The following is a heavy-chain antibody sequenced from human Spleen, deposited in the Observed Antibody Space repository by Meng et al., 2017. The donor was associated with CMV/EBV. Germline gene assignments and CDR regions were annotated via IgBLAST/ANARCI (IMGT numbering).Heavy chain of an antibody. J-gene: IGHJ4*02. CDR1: EFTFSNYA. V-gene: IGHV3-23*01. D-gene: IGHD6-13*01. Sequence: GESLKISCAASEFTFSNYAMSWVRQAPGRGLAWVSAITASGGSTYYADSVKGRFTVSRDNSKNTLYLQMNSLRAEDMALYYCAKAFSASWYREYYDDWGQGTLVTVSS. CDR2: ITASGGST. CDR3: AKAFSASWYREYYDD.